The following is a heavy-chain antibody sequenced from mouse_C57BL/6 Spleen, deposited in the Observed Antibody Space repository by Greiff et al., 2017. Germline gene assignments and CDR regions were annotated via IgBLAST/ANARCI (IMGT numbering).Heavy chain of an antibody. CDR2: IDPENGDT. D-gene: IGHD1-1*02. Sequence: EVKLQQSGAELVRPGASVKLSCTASGFNIKDDYMHWVKQRPEQGLEWIGWIDPENGDTEYASKFQGKATITADTSSNTAYLQLSSLTSEDTAVYYCTTAGNYCDYWGQGTTLTVSS. CDR3: TTAGNYCDY. V-gene: IGHV14-4*01. CDR1: GFNIKDDY. J-gene: IGHJ2*01.